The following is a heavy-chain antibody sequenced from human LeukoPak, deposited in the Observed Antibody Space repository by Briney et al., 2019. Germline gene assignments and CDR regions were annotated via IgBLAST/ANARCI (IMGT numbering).Heavy chain of an antibody. CDR3: AKITALSPGAFDY. CDR2: IQYDGRNK. J-gene: IGHJ4*02. V-gene: IGHV3-30*02. Sequence: GGALRLSCAPSGFTFSNYDMYWARQTPGQGLEWVAFIQYDGRNKYYADSVKGRFTISRDSSRNTVHLQMNSLRPQDSAVYYCAKITALSPGAFDYWSQGTLVTVSS. D-gene: IGHD2-21*02. CDR1: GFTFSNYD.